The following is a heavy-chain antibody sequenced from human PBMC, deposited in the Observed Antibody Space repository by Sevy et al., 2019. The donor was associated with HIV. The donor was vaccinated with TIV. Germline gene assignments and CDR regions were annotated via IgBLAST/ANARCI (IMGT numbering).Heavy chain of an antibody. J-gene: IGHJ4*02. D-gene: IGHD5-12*01. CDR1: GGSISSGDYY. V-gene: IGHV4-30-4*01. Sequence: SETLSLTCTVSGGSISSGDYYWSWIRQPPGKGLEWIGYIYYSGSTYYNPSLKSRVTISVDTSKNQFSLKRSSVTAAETAVYYCARGLSGYDGAHYFDYWGQGTLVTVSS. CDR3: ARGLSGYDGAHYFDY. CDR2: IYYSGST.